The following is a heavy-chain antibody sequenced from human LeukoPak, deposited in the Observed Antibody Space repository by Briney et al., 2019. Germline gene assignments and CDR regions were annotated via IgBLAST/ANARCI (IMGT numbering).Heavy chain of an antibody. CDR3: AKGAAIGIYANFDY. J-gene: IGHJ4*02. CDR1: GFTFSSYW. V-gene: IGHV3-74*01. Sequence: GGSLRLSCAASGFTFSSYWMHWVRQAPGKGLVWVSRINSDGSSRSYADSVKGRFTISRDNAKNTLYLQMNSLRAEDTAVYYCAKGAAIGIYANFDYWGQGTLVTVSS. D-gene: IGHD6-13*01. CDR2: INSDGSSR.